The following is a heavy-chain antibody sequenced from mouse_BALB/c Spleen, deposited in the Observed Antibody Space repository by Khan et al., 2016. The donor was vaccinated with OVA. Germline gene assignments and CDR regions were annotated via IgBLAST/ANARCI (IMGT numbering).Heavy chain of an antibody. J-gene: IGHJ4*01. CDR3: ARFTTATGNYYVMDY. Sequence: QVQLKESGLGLVAPSQSLSITCTVSGFSLTYYGVNWVRQPPGTGLEWLGVIWGDGTTNYHSGLTSRLTITQDNSKSQAFLKLNSLQTDDTATYYCARFTTATGNYYVMDYWGQGTSVTVSS. D-gene: IGHD1-2*01. CDR2: IWGDGTT. V-gene: IGHV2-3*01. CDR1: GFSLTYYG.